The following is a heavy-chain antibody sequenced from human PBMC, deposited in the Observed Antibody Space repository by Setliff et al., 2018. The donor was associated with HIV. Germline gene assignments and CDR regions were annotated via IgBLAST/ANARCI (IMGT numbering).Heavy chain of an antibody. CDR3: ARRDGRRMNAFDF. J-gene: IGHJ3*01. CDR1: EYTFATYL. Sequence: GESLKISCKGSEYTFATYLIGWVRQVPGKGLEWMAIIYPDDSNIRYNPSFQSRVTISVDKSITTAYLQWNSLETSDTAIYFCARRDGRRMNAFDFWGQGTMVTVSS. D-gene: IGHD2-21*02. V-gene: IGHV5-51*01. CDR2: IYPDDSNI.